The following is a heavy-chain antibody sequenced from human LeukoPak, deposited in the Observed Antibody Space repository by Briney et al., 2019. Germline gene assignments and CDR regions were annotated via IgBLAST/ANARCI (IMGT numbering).Heavy chain of an antibody. CDR2: IIPILGIA. J-gene: IGHJ4*02. CDR1: GGTFSSYA. CDR3: ARGPVDCSGGSCYSYYFDY. V-gene: IGHV1-69*04. D-gene: IGHD2-15*01. Sequence: ASVKVSCKASGGTFSSYAISWVRQAPGQGLEWMGRIIPILGIANYAQKFQGRVTITADKSTNTAYMELSSLRSEDTAVYYCARGPVDCSGGSCYSYYFDYWGQGTLVTVSS.